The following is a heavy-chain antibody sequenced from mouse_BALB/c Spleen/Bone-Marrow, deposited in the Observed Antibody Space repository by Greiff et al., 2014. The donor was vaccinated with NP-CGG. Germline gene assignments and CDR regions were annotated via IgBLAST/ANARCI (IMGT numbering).Heavy chain of an antibody. Sequence: VQLQQSDAELVKPGASVKISCKASGYTFTDHAIHWVKQKPEQGLKWIGYISPGTGSIKYNEKFKDKVTLTADKSSSTAYMQLNSPASEDSTVYFCNYYGNTFDYWGQGTTLTVSS. J-gene: IGHJ2*01. D-gene: IGHD1-1*01. CDR1: GYTFTDHA. CDR3: NYYGNTFDY. CDR2: ISPGTGSI. V-gene: IGHV1S53*02.